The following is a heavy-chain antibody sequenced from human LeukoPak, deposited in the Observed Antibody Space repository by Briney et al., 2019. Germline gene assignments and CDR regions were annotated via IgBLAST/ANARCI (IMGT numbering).Heavy chain of an antibody. CDR2: IKPNSGST. CDR3: ARAHYYDRTPNAY. CDR1: GYTFTFNY. D-gene: IGHD3-22*01. Sequence: ASVKVTCKASGYTFTFNYKHLMRLRPAPGLGLMGWIKPNSGSTSYAQKYQGRATMTRYTSISTAYMELRRLRSDDTAVYYCARAHYYDRTPNAYWGQGTLVTVSS. V-gene: IGHV1-2*02. J-gene: IGHJ4*02.